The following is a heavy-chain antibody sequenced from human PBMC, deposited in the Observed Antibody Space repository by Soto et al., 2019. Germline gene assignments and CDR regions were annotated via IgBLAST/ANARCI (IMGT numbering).Heavy chain of an antibody. V-gene: IGHV3-23*01. CDR2: ISGSGGST. CDR1: GFTFSSYA. Sequence: PGGSLRLSCAASGFTFSSYAMGWVRRAPGKGLEWVSTISGSGGSTYYADSVKGRFTISRDSSKNTPYLQMNSLRAEDTAVYYCAKSDPSGSFNDYWGQGTLVTVSS. CDR3: AKSDPSGSFNDY. J-gene: IGHJ4*02. D-gene: IGHD6-25*01.